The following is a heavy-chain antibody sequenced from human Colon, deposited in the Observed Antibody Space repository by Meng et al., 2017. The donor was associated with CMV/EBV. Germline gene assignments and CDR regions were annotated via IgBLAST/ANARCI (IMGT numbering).Heavy chain of an antibody. J-gene: IGHJ4*02. CDR1: GGSFSGYY. CDR3: ARGRIVVVPAAHLFDY. V-gene: IGHV4-34*01. CDR2: INHSGST. Sequence: SETLSLTCAVYGGSFSGYYWSWLRQPPGKGLEWVGEINHSGSTNYNPSLKSRVTISVDTSKNQFSLKLSSVTAADTAVYYCARGRIVVVPAAHLFDYWGQGTLVTVSS. D-gene: IGHD2-2*01.